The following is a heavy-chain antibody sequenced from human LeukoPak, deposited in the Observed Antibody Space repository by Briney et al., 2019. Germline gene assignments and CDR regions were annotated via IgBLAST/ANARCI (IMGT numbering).Heavy chain of an antibody. Sequence: GESLKISCQVSGYTFTNYWIGWVRQMPGKGLEWMGIIYPGDSDTRYSPSFQGQVTISADKSISTAYLQRSSLKASDTAMYYCARSGPGQSIDYWGQGTLVTVSS. J-gene: IGHJ4*02. V-gene: IGHV5-51*01. D-gene: IGHD3-10*01. CDR3: ARSGPGQSIDY. CDR2: IYPGDSDT. CDR1: GYTFTNYW.